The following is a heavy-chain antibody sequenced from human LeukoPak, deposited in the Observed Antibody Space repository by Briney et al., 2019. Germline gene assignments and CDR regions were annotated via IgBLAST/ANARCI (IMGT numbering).Heavy chain of an antibody. CDR1: GVSFSGYY. V-gene: IGHV4-34*01. CDR3: ARLAPDYYGSGSYYRRRLYFDY. D-gene: IGHD3-10*01. CDR2: INHSGST. Sequence: SETLSLTCAVYGVSFSGYYWSWIRQPPGKGLEWIGEINHSGSTNYNPSLKSRVTISVDTSKNQFSLKLSSVTAADTAVYYCARLAPDYYGSGSYYRRRLYFDYWGQGTLVTVSS. J-gene: IGHJ4*02.